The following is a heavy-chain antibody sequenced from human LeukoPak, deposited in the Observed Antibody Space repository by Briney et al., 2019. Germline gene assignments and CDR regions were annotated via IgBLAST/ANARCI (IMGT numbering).Heavy chain of an antibody. D-gene: IGHD2-2*01. V-gene: IGHV4-4*07. CDR1: GGSISSYY. Sequence: SETLSLTCTVSGGSISSYYWSWIRQPAGKGLEWIGGIYTSGSTNYDPSLKSRVTMSVDNSKNQFSLKMSSLTAADTAVYYCAGHCSSTSCPGYWGQGTLVTVSS. J-gene: IGHJ4*02. CDR2: IYTSGST. CDR3: AGHCSSTSCPGY.